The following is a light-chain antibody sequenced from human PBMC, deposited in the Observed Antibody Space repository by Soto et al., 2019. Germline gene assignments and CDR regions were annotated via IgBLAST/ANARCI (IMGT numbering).Light chain of an antibody. V-gene: IGKV1-39*01. CDR1: QNVASY. J-gene: IGKJ4*01. CDR3: QQTYNTPLT. Sequence: DIQMTQSPSSLSASVGVKVTITCRASQNVASYLNWYQQKLGTAPKVLIYATSTLKTVVPSRFSGSGSGTEFILTITSLQPEDFATYYCQQTYNTPLTFGGGTKVEIK. CDR2: ATS.